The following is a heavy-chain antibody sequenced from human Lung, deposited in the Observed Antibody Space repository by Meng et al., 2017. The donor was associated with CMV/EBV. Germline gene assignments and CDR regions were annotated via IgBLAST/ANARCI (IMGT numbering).Heavy chain of an antibody. D-gene: IGHD4-17*01. CDR2: ISWNSGNM. CDR1: GFTFDDHA. Sequence: SXKISCVASGFTFDDHAMHWVRQAPGKGLEWVSGISWNSGNMGYADSVKGRFTISRDNAKNSLYLQMDNLGTEDTALYYCVRDRNYGVYLGADYWGQGTLVTVSS. J-gene: IGHJ4*02. V-gene: IGHV3-9*01. CDR3: VRDRNYGVYLGADY.